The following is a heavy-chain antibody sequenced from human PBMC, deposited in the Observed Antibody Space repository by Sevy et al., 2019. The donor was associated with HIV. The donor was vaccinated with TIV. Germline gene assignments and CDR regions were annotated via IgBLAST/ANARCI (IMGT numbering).Heavy chain of an antibody. CDR2: IKNDGSAK. V-gene: IGHV3-7*01. CDR3: ARVFSGSAPGFDY. CDR1: GITFSESL. D-gene: IGHD6-19*01. J-gene: IGHJ4*02. Sequence: GGSLRLSCAASGITFSESLMSWVRKAPGKGLEWVASIKNDGSAKFYADSVKGRFITSRDNAKNSLYLQMNSLRGEDTAVYFCARVFSGSAPGFDYWGQGTLVTVSS.